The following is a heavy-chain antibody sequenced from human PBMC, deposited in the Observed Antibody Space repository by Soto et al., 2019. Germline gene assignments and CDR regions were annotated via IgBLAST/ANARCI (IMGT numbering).Heavy chain of an antibody. V-gene: IGHV1-69*13. J-gene: IGHJ6*02. Sequence: SVKVSCKASGGTFSSYAISWVRQAPGQGLEWMGGIIPIFGTANYAQKFQGRVTITADESTSAAYMELSSLRSEDTAVYYCARANWGDRYYYYYGMDVWGQGTTVTVSS. CDR1: GGTFSSYA. CDR3: ARANWGDRYYYYYGMDV. D-gene: IGHD7-27*01. CDR2: IIPIFGTA.